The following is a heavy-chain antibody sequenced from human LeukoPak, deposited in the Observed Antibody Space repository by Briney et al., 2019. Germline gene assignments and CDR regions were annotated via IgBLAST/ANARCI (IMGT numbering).Heavy chain of an antibody. CDR3: AKGLRTGVGPYMGYHYYMDV. CDR2: INDNGAGT. D-gene: IGHD3-16*01. J-gene: IGHJ6*03. CDR1: GFTLSSYA. V-gene: IGHV3-23*01. Sequence: GGSLRLSCAASGFTLSSYATSWVRQAPGKGLKWVSTINDNGAGTYYADSVKGRSTISRDNSYNTVSLQMNSLRDEDTGVYYCAKGLRTGVGPYMGYHYYMDVWGKGATVTVSS.